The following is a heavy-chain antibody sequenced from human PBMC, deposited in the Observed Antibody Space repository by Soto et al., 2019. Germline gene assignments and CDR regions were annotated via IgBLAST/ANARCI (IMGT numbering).Heavy chain of an antibody. D-gene: IGHD2-21*02. V-gene: IGHV3-74*01. Sequence: EVQLVESEGGLVQRGGSLRLSCAASGFTFNYYWMHWVRQAPGQGLVWVSHIHSDGSTTTYADSVKGRFTISRDNEKNTLYLQMNSLRAEDTGVYYCVRGDKGGFDLWGQGTTGTGSS. CDR1: GFTFNYYW. J-gene: IGHJ3*01. CDR3: VRGDKGGFDL. CDR2: IHSDGSTT.